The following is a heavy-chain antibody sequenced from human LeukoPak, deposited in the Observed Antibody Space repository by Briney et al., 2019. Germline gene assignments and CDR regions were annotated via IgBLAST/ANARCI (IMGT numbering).Heavy chain of an antibody. CDR1: GFNVSSYY. V-gene: IGHV3-53*04. J-gene: IGHJ4*02. D-gene: IGHD4/OR15-4a*01. CDR3: ARGAYGGPFDC. Sequence: PGGSLRLSCAASGFNVSSYYMSWVRQAPGKGLEWVSVLYSVGGTYYADSVQGRFTISRHNSRNTLYLQLNSLRPEDTAVYYCARGAYGGPFDCWGQGTLVTVSS. CDR2: LYSVGGT.